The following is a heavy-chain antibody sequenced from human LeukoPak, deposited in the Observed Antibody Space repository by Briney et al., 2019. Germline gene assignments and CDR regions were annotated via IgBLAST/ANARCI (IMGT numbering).Heavy chain of an antibody. D-gene: IGHD3-10*01. V-gene: IGHV3-21*01. Sequence: GGSLRLSCAASGFTFSSYGMNWVRQAPGKGLEWVSSISSRSSSIYYADSVKGRFTISRDNAKNSLYLQMNSLRAKDTAVYYCARDSGYYASGSLDYWGKGTLVTVSS. CDR1: GFTFSSYG. CDR3: ARDSGYYASGSLDY. J-gene: IGHJ4*02. CDR2: ISSRSSSI.